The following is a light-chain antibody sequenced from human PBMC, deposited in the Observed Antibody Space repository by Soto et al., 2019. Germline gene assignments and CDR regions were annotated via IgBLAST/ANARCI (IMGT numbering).Light chain of an antibody. CDR1: QSISSSY. Sequence: EIVLTQSPGTLSLSPGERATLSCRASQSISSSYLAWYQQKPGQAPRPLIYGASSRATGIPDRFRGSGSGTDFTLTISRLEPEDFAVYYCQQYVSSPWTFGQGTKVEIK. V-gene: IGKV3-20*01. CDR3: QQYVSSPWT. J-gene: IGKJ1*01. CDR2: GAS.